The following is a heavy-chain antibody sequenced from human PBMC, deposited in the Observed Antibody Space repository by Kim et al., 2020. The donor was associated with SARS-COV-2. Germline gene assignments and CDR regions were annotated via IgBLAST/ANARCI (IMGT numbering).Heavy chain of an antibody. J-gene: IGHJ6*02. V-gene: IGHV3-13*04. CDR3: VRGAVTGSYGMDV. CDR1: GFTFADYD. D-gene: IGHD4-4*01. Sequence: GGSLRLSCAASGFTFADYDIHWARQPAGKGLEWVSSIDTSGKTYYPGSVKGRFTISIENARNSAYLQMYSLRAGDTAVYFCVRGAVTGSYGMDVWGLGTT. CDR2: IDTSGKT.